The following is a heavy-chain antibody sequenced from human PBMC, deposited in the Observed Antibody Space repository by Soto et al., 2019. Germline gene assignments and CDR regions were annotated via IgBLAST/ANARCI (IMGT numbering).Heavy chain of an antibody. CDR2: IHHSGST. CDR1: GESFSCYC. Sequence: PSETLSLTCAVNGESFSCYCWSWIRQAPGKGLEWIGEIHHSGSTNYNPSLKSRVTISVDTSKNQFSLRLSSVTAADTAVYYCARGRRRHCSSSSCERVYYYYGMDVWGQGIAVTVSS. D-gene: IGHD2-2*01. V-gene: IGHV4-34*01. J-gene: IGHJ6*02. CDR3: ARGRRRHCSSSSCERVYYYYGMDV.